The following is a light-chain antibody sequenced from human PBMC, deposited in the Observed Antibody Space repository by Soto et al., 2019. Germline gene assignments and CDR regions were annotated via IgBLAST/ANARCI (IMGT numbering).Light chain of an antibody. CDR3: QQYSSYSLPT. Sequence: DIQMTQSPSILSASVGDSVTITCRASQSVSRWLAWYQQKPGKAPKLLIYDASSLNSGVPSRFSGSQSGTEFTLPITSLLPDDFATYFCQQYSSYSLPTFGGGTKVYI. CDR2: DAS. CDR1: QSVSRW. J-gene: IGKJ4*01. V-gene: IGKV1-5*01.